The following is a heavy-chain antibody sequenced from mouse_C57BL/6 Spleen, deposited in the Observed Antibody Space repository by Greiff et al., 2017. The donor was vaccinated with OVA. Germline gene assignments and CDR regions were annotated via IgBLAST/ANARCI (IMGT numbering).Heavy chain of an antibody. CDR1: CSAFSSYW. Sequence: QVQLPQSVAALVKPGASVTISCKASCSAFSSYWLHWLMQMPGPGLSWIGQIYPGDGDTNYNGKFKGKATLTADKSSSTAYMQLSSLTSEDSAVYFCARSGYYGSSYYFDYWGQGTTLTVSS. D-gene: IGHD1-1*01. CDR2: IYPGDGDT. V-gene: IGHV1-80*01. CDR3: ARSGYYGSSYYFDY. J-gene: IGHJ2*01.